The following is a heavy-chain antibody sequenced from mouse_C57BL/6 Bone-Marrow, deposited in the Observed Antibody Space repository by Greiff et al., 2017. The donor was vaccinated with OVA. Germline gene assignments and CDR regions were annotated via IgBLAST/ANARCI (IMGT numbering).Heavy chain of an antibody. J-gene: IGHJ4*01. Sequence: EVQVVESGPGLVKPSQSLSLTCSVTGYSITSGYYWNWIRQFPGNKLEWMGYISYDGSNNYNPFLKNRISITRDTSKNQFFLKLNSVTTEDTATYYCAREGYYYDGQGDYAMDYWGQGTSVTVSS. CDR1: GYSITSGYY. V-gene: IGHV3-6*01. CDR3: AREGYYYDGQGDYAMDY. CDR2: ISYDGSN. D-gene: IGHD1-1*01.